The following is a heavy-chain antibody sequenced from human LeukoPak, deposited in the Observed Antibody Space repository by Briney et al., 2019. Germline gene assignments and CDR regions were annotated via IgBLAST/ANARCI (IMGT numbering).Heavy chain of an antibody. V-gene: IGHV4-59*11. CDR2: IYSSGST. D-gene: IGHD4-23*01. CDR3: ARVPQKVYGGNSAVSAAFDI. Sequence: PSETLSLTCTVSGGSISNHYWSWIRQPPGKGLEWIAYIYSSGSTNYNPSLKSRVTISVDSSKNQFSLKLSSVAAADTAVYYCARVPQKVYGGNSAVSAAFDIWGQGTMVTVSS. CDR1: GGSISNHY. J-gene: IGHJ3*02.